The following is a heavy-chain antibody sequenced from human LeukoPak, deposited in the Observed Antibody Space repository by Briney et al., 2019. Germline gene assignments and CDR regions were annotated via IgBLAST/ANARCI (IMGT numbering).Heavy chain of an antibody. V-gene: IGHV4-59*11. Sequence: PSETLSLTCTVSGGSISFHYWSWIRQPPGKGLEWIVYIHLSGSTYYDPSLRSRVTISGDTSKNQFSLRLNSVTAADTAVYYCARGGVWYFDLWGGGTLVTVS. CDR1: GGSISFHY. J-gene: IGHJ2*01. D-gene: IGHD3-16*01. CDR3: ARGGVWYFDL. CDR2: IHLSGST.